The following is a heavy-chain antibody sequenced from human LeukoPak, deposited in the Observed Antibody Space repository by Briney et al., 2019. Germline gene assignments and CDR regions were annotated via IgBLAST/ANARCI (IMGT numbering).Heavy chain of an antibody. D-gene: IGHD6-19*01. V-gene: IGHV1-2*02. Sequence: GASVKVSCKASGYTFTGYYMHWVGQAPGQGLEWMGWINPNSGDTNYAQKFQGRVTMTRDTSISTAYMELSRLRSDDTAVYYCARDKSGSSGWYSYFDYWGQGTLVTVSS. CDR2: INPNSGDT. CDR1: GYTFTGYY. CDR3: ARDKSGSSGWYSYFDY. J-gene: IGHJ4*02.